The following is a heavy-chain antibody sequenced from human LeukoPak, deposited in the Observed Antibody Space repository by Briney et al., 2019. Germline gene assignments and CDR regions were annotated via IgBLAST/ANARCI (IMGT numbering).Heavy chain of an antibody. Sequence: ASVKVSCKASGYTFTSYDINWVRQATGQGLEWMGWINPNSGNTGYAQKFQGRVTMTRNTSISTAYMELSSLRSEDTAVYYCARPGTYYDILTGSRRGLYWFDPWGQGTLVTVSS. CDR3: ARPGTYYDILTGSRRGLYWFDP. CDR1: GYTFTSYD. CDR2: INPNSGNT. J-gene: IGHJ5*02. V-gene: IGHV1-8*01. D-gene: IGHD3-9*01.